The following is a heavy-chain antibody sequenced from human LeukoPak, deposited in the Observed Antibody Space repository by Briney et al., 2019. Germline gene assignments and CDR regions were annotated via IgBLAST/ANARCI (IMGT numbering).Heavy chain of an antibody. V-gene: IGHV3-30*03. D-gene: IGHD3-22*01. Sequence: GGSLRLSCAASGFTFSNYGMHWVRQAPGKGLEWVAVISYDGSNKYYVDSVKGRFTISRDNSKNTLYLQMNSLRDEDTAVYYCARGTLVLIKDWGQGTLVTVSS. CDR1: GFTFSNYG. CDR2: ISYDGSNK. J-gene: IGHJ4*02. CDR3: ARGTLVLIKD.